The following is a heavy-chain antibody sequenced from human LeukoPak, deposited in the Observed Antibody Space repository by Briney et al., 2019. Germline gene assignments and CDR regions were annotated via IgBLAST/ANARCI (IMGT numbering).Heavy chain of an antibody. CDR2: INPNSGGT. D-gene: IGHD4-17*01. V-gene: IGHV1-2*02. CDR3: ARGTTLTTLPYYYYYMDV. Sequence: ASVKVSCKASGYTFTDYYLHWVRQAPGQGLEWMGWINPNSGGTNYAQKFQGGVTMTRDTSIGTAYMELSRLRSDDTALYYCARGTTLTTLPYYYYYMDVWGEGTTVTVSS. J-gene: IGHJ6*03. CDR1: GYTFTDYY.